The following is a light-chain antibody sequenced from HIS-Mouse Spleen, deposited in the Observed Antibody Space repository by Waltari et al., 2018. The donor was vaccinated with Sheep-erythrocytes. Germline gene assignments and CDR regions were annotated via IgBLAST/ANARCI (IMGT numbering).Light chain of an antibody. V-gene: IGLV2-11*01. J-gene: IGLJ1*01. CDR1: SSDVRGSNY. Sequence: QSALTQPRSVSGSPGQSVTIYCTGPSSDVRGSNYISWYQQHPGKAPKLMIYDVSKRPSGVPDRFSGSKSGNTASLTISGLQAEDEADYYCCSYAGSYNHVFATGTKVTVL. CDR3: CSYAGSYNHV. CDR2: DVS.